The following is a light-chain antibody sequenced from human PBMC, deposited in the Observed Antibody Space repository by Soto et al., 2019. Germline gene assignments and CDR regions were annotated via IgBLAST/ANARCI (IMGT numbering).Light chain of an antibody. Sequence: QSVLTQPPSASGSPGQSVTISCTGTSSDVGGYNYVSWYQQHPGKAPKLMIYDVSKRPSGVPHRFSGSKSGNTASLTVSGLQAEDEADYCCSSYAGSNNMVFGGGTKLTVL. V-gene: IGLV2-8*01. CDR3: SSYAGSNNMV. J-gene: IGLJ2*01. CDR2: DVS. CDR1: SSDVGGYNY.